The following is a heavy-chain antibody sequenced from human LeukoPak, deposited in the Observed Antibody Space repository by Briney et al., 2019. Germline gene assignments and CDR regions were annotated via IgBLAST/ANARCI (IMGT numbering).Heavy chain of an antibody. CDR1: GGSISSGGYY. J-gene: IGHJ5*02. V-gene: IGHV4-30-2*01. CDR3: ARSHGVIITYNWFDP. D-gene: IGHD3-9*01. CDR2: IYHSGST. Sequence: SETLSLTCTVSGGSISSGGYYWSWIRQPPGKGLEWIGYIYHSGSTYYNPSLKSRVTISVDTSKNQFSLKLSSVTAADTAVYYCARSHGVIITYNWFDPWGQGTLVTVSS.